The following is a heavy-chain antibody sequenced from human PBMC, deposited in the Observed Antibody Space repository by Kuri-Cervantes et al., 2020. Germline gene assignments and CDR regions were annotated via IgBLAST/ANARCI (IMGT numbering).Heavy chain of an antibody. CDR1: GFTFSSYA. J-gene: IGHJ4*02. V-gene: IGHV3-23*01. CDR2: ISGSGGST. D-gene: IGHD2-8*02. Sequence: GESLKISCAASGFTFSSYAMSWVRQAPGKGLEWVSAISGSGGSTYYADSVKGRFTISRDNAKKSLYLHMNSLIAEDMAVYYCARQENRTGGVCYHFDYWGQGTLVTVFS. CDR3: ARQENRTGGVCYHFDY.